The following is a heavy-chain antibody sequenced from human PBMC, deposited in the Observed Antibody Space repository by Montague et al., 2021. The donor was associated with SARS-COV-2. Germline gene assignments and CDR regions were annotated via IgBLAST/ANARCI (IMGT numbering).Heavy chain of an antibody. CDR3: ARDVGEGFSGCETEGGFDY. J-gene: IGHJ4*02. Sequence: SETLSLTCTVSGGSISSSNYFWGWIRQPPGKGLEWIGSIYFGGGTYYNPSPKSRVTMSVDTSKNQFSLKLTSVTAADMAVYWCARDVGEGFSGCETEGGFDYWGQGTLVSVSS. CDR1: GGSISSSNYF. V-gene: IGHV4-39*07. D-gene: IGHD3-16*01. CDR2: IYFGGGT.